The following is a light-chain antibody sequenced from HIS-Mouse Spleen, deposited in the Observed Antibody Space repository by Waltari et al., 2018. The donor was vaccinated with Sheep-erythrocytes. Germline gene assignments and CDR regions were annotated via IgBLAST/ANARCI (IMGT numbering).Light chain of an antibody. CDR3: QSADSSGTWV. CDR1: KLGDKY. Sequence: SYELTQPPSVSVSPGQTASITCSGDKLGDKYACWYHQKPGQSPVLVISQDSKRPSGIPERVSGSSSGTTVTLTISGVQAEDEADYYCQSADSSGTWVFGGGTKLTVL. CDR2: QDS. J-gene: IGLJ3*02. V-gene: IGLV3-25*03.